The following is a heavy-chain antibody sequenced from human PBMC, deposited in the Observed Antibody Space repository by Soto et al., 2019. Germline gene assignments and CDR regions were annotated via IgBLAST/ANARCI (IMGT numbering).Heavy chain of an antibody. Sequence: SETLSLTCNVSGGSISSYYWTWIRQPPGKGLEWIGHIYSSGRANYNPSVQSRVTTSLDTSKNHFSLNLSSVTAADTAVYYCAGMSFTGFGELFDNFYFSGLDVWGQGTTVTVSS. CDR1: GGSISSYY. CDR2: IYSSGRA. J-gene: IGHJ6*02. D-gene: IGHD3-3*01. CDR3: AGMSFTGFGELFDNFYFSGLDV. V-gene: IGHV4-59*01.